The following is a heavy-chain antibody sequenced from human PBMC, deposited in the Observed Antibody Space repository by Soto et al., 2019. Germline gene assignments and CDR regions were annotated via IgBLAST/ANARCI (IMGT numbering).Heavy chain of an antibody. J-gene: IGHJ6*02. V-gene: IGHV1-69*12. CDR3: ARDIDRQQLGGNYYYILDV. D-gene: IGHD1-26*01. Sequence: QVQLMQSGAEVKKPGSSVKVSCKASGGTFSTSAISWVRQAPGEGLEWVGGIMPVFATPDYAQKFQGRVTISADESTTTAYLDLTSLTTDDTAVYYCARDIDRQQLGGNYYYILDVWGQGTAITVSS. CDR2: IMPVFATP. CDR1: GGTFSTSA.